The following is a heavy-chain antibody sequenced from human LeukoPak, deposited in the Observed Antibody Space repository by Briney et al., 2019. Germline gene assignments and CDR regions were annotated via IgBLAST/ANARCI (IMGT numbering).Heavy chain of an antibody. V-gene: IGHV4-31*03. CDR1: GGSISSGGYY. CDR2: IYNSGST. CDR3: ARGRYSYGWNDY. J-gene: IGHJ4*02. D-gene: IGHD5-18*01. Sequence: SETLSLTCTVSGGSISSGGYYWSWIRQHPGTGLEWIGHIYNSGSTYYNPSLKSRVTISVDTSKNQFSLKLTSVTAADTAVYYCARGRYSYGWNDYWGQGTLVTVSS.